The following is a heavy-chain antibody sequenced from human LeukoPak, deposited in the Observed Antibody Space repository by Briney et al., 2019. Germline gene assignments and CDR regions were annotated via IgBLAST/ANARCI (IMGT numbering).Heavy chain of an antibody. V-gene: IGHV4-30-2*01. CDR3: ARGGDSGSMDY. CDR1: GGSISSGGYS. CDR2: IYHSGST. Sequence: SQTLSLTCAVSGGSISSGGYSWSWIRQPPGKGLEWIGYIYHSGSTYYNPSLKSRVTISVDRSKNQFSLKLSSVTAADTAVYYCARGGDSGSMDYWGQGTLVTVSS. J-gene: IGHJ4*02. D-gene: IGHD3-10*01.